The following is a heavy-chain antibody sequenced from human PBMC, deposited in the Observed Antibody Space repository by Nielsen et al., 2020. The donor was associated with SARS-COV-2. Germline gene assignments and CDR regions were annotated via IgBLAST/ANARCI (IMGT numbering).Heavy chain of an antibody. Sequence: SETLSLTCAVSGGSIRSNYWWSWVRQSPGKGLEWIGEAYHSGSTIYNPSLKSRVTISQDKSKNQFSLKLSSVTAADTAVYYCARLYYDSSGRPYCFDYWGQGTLVTVSS. J-gene: IGHJ4*02. V-gene: IGHV4-4*02. D-gene: IGHD3-22*01. CDR3: ARLYYDSSGRPYCFDY. CDR2: AYHSGST. CDR1: GGSIRSNYW.